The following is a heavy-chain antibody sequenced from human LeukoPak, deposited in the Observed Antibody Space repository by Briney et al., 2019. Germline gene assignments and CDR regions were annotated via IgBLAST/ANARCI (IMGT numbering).Heavy chain of an antibody. J-gene: IGHJ4*02. D-gene: IGHD3-16*01. V-gene: IGHV1-2*02. CDR3: APTAEPYTSWWKV. Sequence: ASVTVSFTASGYKFTDDYMHWVRHAPGQGLEFIVCINPDSGFTNYAPKFNGTVTITTDTSISTAYLEVRSLTSDDTAVYYCAPTAEPYTSWWKVWGQGTLVTVSS. CDR2: INPDSGFT. CDR1: GYKFTDDY.